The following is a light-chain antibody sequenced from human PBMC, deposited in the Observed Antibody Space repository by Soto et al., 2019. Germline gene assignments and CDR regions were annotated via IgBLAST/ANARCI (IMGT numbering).Light chain of an antibody. CDR1: QTINSW. Sequence: DIPMTQSPFTLSASVGGRVTNTFRASQTINSWLAWYQQKPGKAPKVLIYDASYRATGVPARFSGGGSGTDFTLSISSLEPEDFAVYYCQQRSDWLTFGGGTKVDIK. V-gene: IGKV1-5*01. CDR3: QQRSDWLT. CDR2: DAS. J-gene: IGKJ4*01.